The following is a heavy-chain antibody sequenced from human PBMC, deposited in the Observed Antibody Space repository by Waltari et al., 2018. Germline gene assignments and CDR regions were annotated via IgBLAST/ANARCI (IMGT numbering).Heavy chain of an antibody. CDR1: GYTFTSSH. CDR3: ARGQLSSSWSMTD. J-gene: IGHJ4*02. V-gene: IGHV1-8*03. D-gene: IGHD6-13*01. Sequence: QVQLVQSGAEVKKPGASVTVSCQASGYTFTSSHINWVRQATGQGLEWMRWMNPNSGNTGYAQKFQGRVTITRNTSISTAYMELSSLRSEDTAVYYCARGQLSSSWSMTDWGQGTLVTVSS. CDR2: MNPNSGNT.